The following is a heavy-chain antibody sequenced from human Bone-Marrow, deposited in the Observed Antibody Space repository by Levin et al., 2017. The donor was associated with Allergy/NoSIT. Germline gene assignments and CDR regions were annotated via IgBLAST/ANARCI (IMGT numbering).Heavy chain of an antibody. CDR1: GFSFSLYH. CDR3: ARDYCSGGSCSDSY. Sequence: GESLKISCATSGFSFSLYHMTWIRQAPGKGLEWISSISDTGASTYYTDSLKGRFTISRDNAKKSVYLQMNSLRADDTAVYYCARDYCSGGSCSDSYWGQGTLVTVSS. D-gene: IGHD2-15*01. J-gene: IGHJ4*02. V-gene: IGHV3-11*01. CDR2: ISDTGAST.